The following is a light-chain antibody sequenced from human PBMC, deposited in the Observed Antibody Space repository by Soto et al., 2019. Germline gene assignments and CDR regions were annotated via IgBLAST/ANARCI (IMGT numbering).Light chain of an antibody. Sequence: EIVLTQSPATLSLSPGERATLSCRASQNVRFYLAWYQQKPGQTPRLLIYDASNSASGIPARFSGSGSGTDFTLTISSLEPEDFAVYYCQQRTNWSWTFGRGTKVEVK. CDR2: DAS. CDR1: QNVRFY. CDR3: QQRTNWSWT. V-gene: IGKV3-11*01. J-gene: IGKJ1*01.